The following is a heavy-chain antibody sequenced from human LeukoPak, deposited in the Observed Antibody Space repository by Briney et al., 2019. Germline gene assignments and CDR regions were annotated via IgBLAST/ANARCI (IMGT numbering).Heavy chain of an antibody. V-gene: IGHV3-49*04. CDR3: TRAFGAYYFDS. J-gene: IGHJ4*02. CDR1: GFTFGDYA. CDR2: IRSKAYGGTT. D-gene: IGHD3-10*01. Sequence: HPGGSLRLSCTASGFTFGDYAMSWVRQAPGKGLEWVVFIRSKAYGGTTGYAASVKGRFTISRDDSKSIAYLQMNSLKTEDTAVYYCTRAFGAYYFDSWGQGTLVTVSS.